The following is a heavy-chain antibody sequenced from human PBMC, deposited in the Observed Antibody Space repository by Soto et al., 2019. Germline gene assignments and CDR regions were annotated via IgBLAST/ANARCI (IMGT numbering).Heavy chain of an antibody. Sequence: QVQLQQWGAGLLKPTETLSLTCAVYGGSFSGYYWSWIRQLPGKGLEWTVEINHSGSTNYNPSLRRRVTITVDASKINFSLKLSSETAADTAVYYCARVSGYSSSSSWFDPWGQGTLVTVYS. J-gene: IGHJ5*02. D-gene: IGHD6-6*01. CDR2: INHSGST. V-gene: IGHV4-34*01. CDR1: GGSFSGYY. CDR3: ARVSGYSSSSSWFDP.